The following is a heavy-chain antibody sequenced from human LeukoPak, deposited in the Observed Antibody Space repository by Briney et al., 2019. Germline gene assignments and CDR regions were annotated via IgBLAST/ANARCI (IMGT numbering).Heavy chain of an antibody. Sequence: PGGSLRLSCAASGFTFSSHAMSWVRQAPGKGLEWVSAISGSGGSTYYADSVKGRFTISRDNSKNTLYLQMNSLRAEDTAVYYCAKLRPLRYFDWLSAPFDYWGQGTLVTVSS. CDR2: ISGSGGST. D-gene: IGHD3-9*01. V-gene: IGHV3-23*01. CDR1: GFTFSSHA. J-gene: IGHJ4*02. CDR3: AKLRPLRYFDWLSAPFDY.